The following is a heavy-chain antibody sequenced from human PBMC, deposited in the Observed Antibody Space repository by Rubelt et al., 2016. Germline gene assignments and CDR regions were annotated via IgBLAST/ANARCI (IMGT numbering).Heavy chain of an antibody. D-gene: IGHD6-13*01. J-gene: IGHJ6*02. CDR1: GFRFSSFA. CDR2: IYTGGGT. CDR3: ASHIALLWLSGMDV. Sequence: QVQLVESGGGVVQPGRSQRLSCEGSGFRFSSFAMHWVRQAPGNGPEWVSVIYTGGGTYYADSVKGRITISRDNSKNTLYLQMTSRRAEDTAGNYWASHIALLWLSGMDVWGQGTTVTVSS. V-gene: IGHV3-NL1*01.